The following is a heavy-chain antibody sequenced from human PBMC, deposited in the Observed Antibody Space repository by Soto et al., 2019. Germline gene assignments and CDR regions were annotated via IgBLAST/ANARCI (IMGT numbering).Heavy chain of an antibody. Sequence: GGSLRLSCAASGLTFSSYAMHWVRQAPGKGLEWVAVISYDGSNKYYADSVKGRFTISRDNSKNTLYLQMNSLRAEDTAVYYCASPYYYDSSGYRQNFDYWGQGTLVTVSS. V-gene: IGHV3-30-3*01. CDR1: GLTFSSYA. CDR3: ASPYYYDSSGYRQNFDY. J-gene: IGHJ4*02. D-gene: IGHD3-22*01. CDR2: ISYDGSNK.